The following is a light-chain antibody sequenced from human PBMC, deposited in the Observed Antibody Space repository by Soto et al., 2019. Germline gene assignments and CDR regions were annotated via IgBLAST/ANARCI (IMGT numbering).Light chain of an antibody. CDR2: AAT. Sequence: EVVLTQSPGTLSLSPGERATLSCRASQSVADSYLACYQQTPGRAPRLLFYAATRRATGIPDSFSGSGSGTDFTLTISPLEPDDFAVYYCHHFGSSPETFGQGPKVDIK. V-gene: IGKV3-20*01. J-gene: IGKJ1*01. CDR3: HHFGSSPET. CDR1: QSVADSY.